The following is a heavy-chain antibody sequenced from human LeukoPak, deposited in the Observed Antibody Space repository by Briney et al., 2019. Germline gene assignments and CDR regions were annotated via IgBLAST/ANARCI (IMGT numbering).Heavy chain of an antibody. D-gene: IGHD5-18*01. CDR1: GYSFTSYW. J-gene: IGHJ6*03. CDR3: ARLKYSHGYWYYYYMDV. V-gene: IGHV5-51*03. Sequence: KPGESLKISCKGSGYSFTSYWIGWVRQMPGKGLEWMGIIYPGDSDTRYSPSFQGRVTISADKSISTAYLQWSSLKASDTAMYYCARLKYSHGYWYYYYMDVWGKGTTVTVSS. CDR2: IYPGDSDT.